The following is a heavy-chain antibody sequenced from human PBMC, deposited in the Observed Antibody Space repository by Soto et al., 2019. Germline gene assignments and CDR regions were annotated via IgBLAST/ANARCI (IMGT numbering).Heavy chain of an antibody. V-gene: IGHV4-34*01. D-gene: IGHD1-1*01. J-gene: IGHJ3*02. CDR3: ARVERGTATTVVDAFDI. CDR1: GGSVNSGNYY. Sequence: QVQLQQWGAGLLKPSETLSLTCAVFGGSVNSGNYYWSWIRQPPGKGLEWIGEMSHSGGTHFNPFLKSRVTTSVDTSKNQSSLKMSSLTAADTALYYCARVERGTATTVVDAFDIWGPGTMVTVSS. CDR2: MSHSGGT.